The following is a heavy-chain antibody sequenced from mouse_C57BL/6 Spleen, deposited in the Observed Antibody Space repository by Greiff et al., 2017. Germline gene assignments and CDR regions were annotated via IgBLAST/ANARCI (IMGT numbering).Heavy chain of an antibody. CDR2: IYPSDSET. J-gene: IGHJ3*01. V-gene: IGHV1-61*01. CDR1: GYTFTSYW. Sequence: QVQLKQPGAELVRPGSSVKLSCKASGYTFTSYWMDWVKQRPGQGLEWIGNIYPSDSETHYNQKFKDKATLTVDKSSSTAYMQLSSLTSEDSAVYYCARLYDGYYVGAWFAYWGQGTLVTVSA. CDR3: ARLYDGYYVGAWFAY. D-gene: IGHD2-3*01.